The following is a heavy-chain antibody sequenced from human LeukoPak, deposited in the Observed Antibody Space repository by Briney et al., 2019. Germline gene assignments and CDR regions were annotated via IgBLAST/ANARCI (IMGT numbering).Heavy chain of an antibody. CDR2: IYPGDSDT. V-gene: IGHV5-51*01. J-gene: IGHJ4*02. Sequence: GESLKISCKASGYNFPIYWIGWVRQMPGKGLEWMGNIYPGDSDTEYSPSFQGQVTISVDKSISTAYLQWSSVRASDTAMYYCARRAPYRTDSIYYFDDWGQGTLVTVSS. D-gene: IGHD3/OR15-3a*01. CDR1: GYNFPIYW. CDR3: ARRAPYRTDSIYYFDD.